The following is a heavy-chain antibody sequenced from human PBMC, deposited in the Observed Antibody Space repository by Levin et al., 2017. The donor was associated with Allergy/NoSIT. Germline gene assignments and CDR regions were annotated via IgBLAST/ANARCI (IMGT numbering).Heavy chain of an antibody. CDR3: ARRYSTSWHFDY. D-gene: IGHD6-13*01. CDR2: IYPGDSDT. Sequence: ASVKVSCKGSGYSFTSYWIAWVRQMPGKGLEWMGIIYPGDSDTRYSPSFQGQVTISADKSISTASLQWTSVKASDTAMYYCARRYSTSWHFDYWGQGTLVTVSS. CDR1: GYSFTSYW. J-gene: IGHJ4*02. V-gene: IGHV5-51*01.